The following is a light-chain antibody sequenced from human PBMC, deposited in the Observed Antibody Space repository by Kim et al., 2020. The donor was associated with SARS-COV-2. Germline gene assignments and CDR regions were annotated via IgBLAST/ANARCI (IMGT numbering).Light chain of an antibody. CDR1: RIAVGCSNY. CDR3: SSYAASNNLR. Sequence: SRTSACPSARIAVGCSNYVSCSQRPPAKPPNRLIYDVSERPPAVPARFSGYKSGNTASLTVSGLQAEDEADYYCSSYAASNNLRFGGGTQLTVL. V-gene: IGLV2-8*01. CDR2: DVS. J-gene: IGLJ2*01.